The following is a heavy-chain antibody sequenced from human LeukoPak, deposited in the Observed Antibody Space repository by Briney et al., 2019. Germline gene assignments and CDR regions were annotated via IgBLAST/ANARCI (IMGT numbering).Heavy chain of an antibody. J-gene: IGHJ3*02. CDR3: ARDHGEPPAFDI. D-gene: IGHD1-26*01. Sequence: ASVKVSCKASGYTFTSYYMHWVRQAPGQGLEWMGIINPSGGSTSYAQKFQGRATMTRDTSTSTVYMELSSLRSEDTAVYYCARDHGEPPAFDIWGQGTMVTVSS. CDR2: INPSGGST. CDR1: GYTFTSYY. V-gene: IGHV1-46*01.